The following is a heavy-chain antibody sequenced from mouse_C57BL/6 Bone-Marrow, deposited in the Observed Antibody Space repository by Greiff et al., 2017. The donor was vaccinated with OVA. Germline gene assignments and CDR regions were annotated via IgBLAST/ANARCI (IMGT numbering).Heavy chain of an antibody. V-gene: IGHV5-9-1*02. D-gene: IGHD2-1*01. CDR2: ISSGGDYI. J-gene: IGHJ4*01. Sequence: EVMLVESGEGLVKPGGSLKLSCAASGFTFSSYAMSWVRQTPEKRLEWVAYISSGGDYIDYADTVKGRFTIARDNARNTLYLQMSSLKSEDTAMYYCTRLLDAMDYWGQGTSVTVSS. CDR3: TRLLDAMDY. CDR1: GFTFSSYA.